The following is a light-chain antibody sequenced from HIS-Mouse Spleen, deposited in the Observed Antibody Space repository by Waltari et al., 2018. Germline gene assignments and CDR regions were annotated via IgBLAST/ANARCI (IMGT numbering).Light chain of an antibody. CDR2: QGS. V-gene: IGLV2-23*01. J-gene: IGLJ1*01. CDR3: CSYAGSSTFHYV. CDR1: SSDVGRSNL. Sequence: QSALTQPASLSGSPAQSITISCTGTSSDVGRSNLVSWHQQPPGKAPEPIIYQGSKRPSGVSNRFSGSKSGNTASLTISGLQAEDEADYYCCSYAGSSTFHYVFGTGTKVTVL.